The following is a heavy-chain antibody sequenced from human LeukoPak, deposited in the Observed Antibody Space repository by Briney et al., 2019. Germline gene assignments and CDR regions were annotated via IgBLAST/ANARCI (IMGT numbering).Heavy chain of an antibody. CDR2: ISAYNGNT. V-gene: IGHV1-18*01. Sequence: ASVKVSRKASGYTFTSYGISWVRQAPGQGLEWMGWISAYNGNTNYAQKLQGRVTMTTDTSTSTAYMELRSLRPDDTAVYYCARDLTYYDFWSGYPGEFDPWGQGTLVTVSS. J-gene: IGHJ5*02. CDR3: ARDLTYYDFWSGYPGEFDP. D-gene: IGHD3-3*01. CDR1: GYTFTSYG.